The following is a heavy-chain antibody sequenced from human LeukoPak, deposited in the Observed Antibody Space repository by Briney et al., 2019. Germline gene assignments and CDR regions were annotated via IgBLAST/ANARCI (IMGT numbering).Heavy chain of an antibody. CDR3: AKDFTANYDFWSGYPH. D-gene: IGHD3-3*01. J-gene: IGHJ4*02. CDR1: GFTFSNYA. Sequence: PGGSLRLSCAASGFTFSNYAMSWVRQAPGKGLDWVSAISGSGGSTYYADSVKGRITISRDNSKNTLYLQMNSLRAEDTAVYYCAKDFTANYDFWSGYPHWGQGTLVTVS. CDR2: ISGSGGST. V-gene: IGHV3-23*01.